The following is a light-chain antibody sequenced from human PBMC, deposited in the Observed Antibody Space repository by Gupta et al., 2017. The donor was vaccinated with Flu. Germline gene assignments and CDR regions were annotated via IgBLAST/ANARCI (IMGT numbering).Light chain of an antibody. J-gene: IGKJ4*02. Sequence: PSSLSASVGDRVTITCRASQGIRSYLTWYQQKPGTAPNLLIYAASSLQTGVSSRFSGSGSGTDFTLTISSLQPEDFATYYCQHSQINPRTFGEGTKVEIK. CDR2: AAS. V-gene: IGKV1-39*01. CDR3: QHSQINPRT. CDR1: QGIRSY.